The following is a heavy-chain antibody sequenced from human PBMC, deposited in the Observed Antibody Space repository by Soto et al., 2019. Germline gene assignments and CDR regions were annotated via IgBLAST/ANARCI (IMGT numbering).Heavy chain of an antibody. CDR2: IYFSGTT. J-gene: IGHJ5*02. CDR1: GGSISSGGYY. D-gene: IGHD1-26*01. V-gene: IGHV4-31*03. Sequence: QVQLQESGPGLVKPSQTLSLTCTVSGGSISSGGYYWSWIRQYPGKGLDWIGYIYFSGTTYYNPSLKSRVTISLDTSKNQFSLKLSSVTAADTAVYYCARDRGVGNWFDLWGQGTLVTVSS. CDR3: ARDRGVGNWFDL.